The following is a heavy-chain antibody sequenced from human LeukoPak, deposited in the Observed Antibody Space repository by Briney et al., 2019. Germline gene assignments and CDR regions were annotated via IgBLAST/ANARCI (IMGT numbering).Heavy chain of an antibody. Sequence: PGGSLRLSCAASGFTFSSYWLHWVRRTPGKGLAWVSRINSDGSRTNYADSVEGRFTSSRDNAKNTLYLQMNSLRVEDTAVYFCARGGPVKSIYDPHWYDPWGQGTLVTVSS. J-gene: IGHJ5*02. CDR2: INSDGSRT. CDR3: ARGGPVKSIYDPHWYDP. D-gene: IGHD5/OR15-5a*01. V-gene: IGHV3-74*01. CDR1: GFTFSSYW.